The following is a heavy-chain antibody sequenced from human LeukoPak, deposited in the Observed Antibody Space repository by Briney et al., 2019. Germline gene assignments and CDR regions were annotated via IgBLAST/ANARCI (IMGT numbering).Heavy chain of an antibody. V-gene: IGHV1-8*01. CDR1: GYTFTIYD. D-gene: IGHD1-26*01. CDR2: MNPNSGNT. Sequence: ASVKVSFTSSGYTFTIYDINWVRQATGQGLEWMGWMNPNSGNTGYAQKFQGRVTMTRNTSISTAYMELSSLRSEDTAVYYCTISGYSGSYDAFDIWGQGTMVTVSS. CDR3: TISGYSGSYDAFDI. J-gene: IGHJ3*02.